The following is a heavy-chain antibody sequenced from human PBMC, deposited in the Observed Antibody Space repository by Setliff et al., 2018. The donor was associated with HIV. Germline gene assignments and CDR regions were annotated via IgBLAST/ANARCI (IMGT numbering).Heavy chain of an antibody. CDR1: GGSFSAYY. Sequence: LSLTCAVSGGSFSAYYWTWIRQSPHKGLEWVREIDHTGSAYYNPSLTSRVTISVDTSKNRFSLELSSVTAADTALYYCARGPRVSAAVVETPSAYWGQGTRVTVSS. J-gene: IGHJ4*02. D-gene: IGHD6-19*01. V-gene: IGHV4-34*01. CDR3: ARGPRVSAAVVETPSAY. CDR2: IDHTGSA.